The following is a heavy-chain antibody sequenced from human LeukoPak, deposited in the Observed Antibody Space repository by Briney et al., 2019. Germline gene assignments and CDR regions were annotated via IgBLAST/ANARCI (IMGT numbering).Heavy chain of an antibody. Sequence: PSETLSLTCTVSGGSISSGYYWGWVRQPPGKGLEWIGCISHSGSTYYTPSLKSRVTISLDTSKNQFSLRLNSVTAADTAVYYCARDPRSIYNWFDPWGQGTLITVSS. CDR2: ISHSGST. D-gene: IGHD1-14*01. J-gene: IGHJ5*02. V-gene: IGHV4-38-2*02. CDR1: GGSISSGYY. CDR3: ARDPRSIYNWFDP.